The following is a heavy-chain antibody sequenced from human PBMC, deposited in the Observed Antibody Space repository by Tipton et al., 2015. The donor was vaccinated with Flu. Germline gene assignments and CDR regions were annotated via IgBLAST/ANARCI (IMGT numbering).Heavy chain of an antibody. D-gene: IGHD3-22*01. J-gene: IGHJ4*02. V-gene: IGHV4-38-2*01. Sequence: TLSLTCAVSGYSISSGYYWGWIRQPPGKGLKWIGSIYHSGSTYYNPSLKSRVTISVDTSKNQFSLKLSSVTAADTAVYYCARTIVVVSYFDYWGQGTLVTVSS. CDR1: GYSISSGYY. CDR2: IYHSGST. CDR3: ARTIVVVSYFDY.